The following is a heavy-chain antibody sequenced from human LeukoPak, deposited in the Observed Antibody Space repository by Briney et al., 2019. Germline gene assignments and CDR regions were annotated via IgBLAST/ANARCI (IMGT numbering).Heavy chain of an antibody. CDR3: ARDKFGGYGDNWFDP. V-gene: IGHV1-69*05. Sequence: ASVKVSCKASGGTFSSYAISWVRQALGQGLEWMGRIIPIFGTANYAQKFQGRVTITTDESTSTAYMELSSLRSEDTAVYYCARDKFGGYGDNWFDPWGQGTLVTVSS. CDR2: IIPIFGTA. J-gene: IGHJ5*02. D-gene: IGHD5-12*01. CDR1: GGTFSSYA.